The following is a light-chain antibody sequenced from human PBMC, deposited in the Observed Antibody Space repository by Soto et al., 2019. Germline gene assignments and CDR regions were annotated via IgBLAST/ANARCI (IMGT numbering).Light chain of an antibody. V-gene: IGKV3-20*01. Sequence: EIVLTQSPGTLSLSPGERATLSCRASQSVSSSYLAWYQQKPGQAHRLLIYGASSRAPGIPYRFSGSGSGTDLTLTISRLETEEFSVYYCPQYGTSPGTFGQGTKLEIK. CDR3: PQYGTSPGT. J-gene: IGKJ2*02. CDR1: QSVSSSY. CDR2: GAS.